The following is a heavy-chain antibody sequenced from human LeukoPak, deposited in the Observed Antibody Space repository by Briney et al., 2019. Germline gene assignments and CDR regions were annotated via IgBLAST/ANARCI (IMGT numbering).Heavy chain of an antibody. V-gene: IGHV3-23*01. J-gene: IGHJ4*02. CDR3: AKDISLSSGWLH. D-gene: IGHD6-19*01. CDR2: ISTSGGST. Sequence: GGSLRLSCAASGFTFSSYAMSWVRQAPGKGLKWVSAISTSGGSTYYADSVKGRFTISRDNSKNTLYLQMSSLRAEDTALYFCAKDISLSSGWLHWGQGTLVTVSS. CDR1: GFTFSSYA.